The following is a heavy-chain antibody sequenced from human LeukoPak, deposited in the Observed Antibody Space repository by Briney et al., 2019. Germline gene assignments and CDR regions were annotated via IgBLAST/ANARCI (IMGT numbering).Heavy chain of an antibody. CDR1: GFTLSTYW. CDR3: ARSSRRTFDY. D-gene: IGHD2-2*01. Sequence: GGSLRLSCAASGFTLSTYWMHWVRQAPGKGLVWVSRINSDGTTTTYADSVKGRFTISRDNSKNTLYLQMNSLRAEDTAVYYCARSSRRTFDYWGQGTLVTVSS. J-gene: IGHJ4*02. V-gene: IGHV3-74*01. CDR2: INSDGTTT.